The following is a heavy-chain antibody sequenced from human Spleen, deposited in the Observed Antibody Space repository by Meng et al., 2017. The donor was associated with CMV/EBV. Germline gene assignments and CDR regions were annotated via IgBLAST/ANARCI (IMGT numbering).Heavy chain of an antibody. V-gene: IGHV3-23*03. Sequence: GESLKISCAASGFTVSINYMTWVRQAPGKGLEWVSVIYPGVRSTYYADSVKGRLTISRDDSKNTLHLQMNSLRAEDTAVYYCAKYAGDSGHYYFDQLGQGTLVTVSS. J-gene: IGHJ4*02. CDR2: IYPGVRST. CDR3: AKYAGDSGHYYFDQ. CDR1: GFTVSINY. D-gene: IGHD2-21*02.